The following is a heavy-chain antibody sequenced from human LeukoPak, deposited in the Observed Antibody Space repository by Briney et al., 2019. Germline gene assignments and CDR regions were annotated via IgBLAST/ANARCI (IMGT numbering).Heavy chain of an antibody. D-gene: IGHD2-2*01. CDR2: INPNSGGT. V-gene: IGHV1-2*02. Sequence: ASVKVSCKASGYTFTGYYMHWVRQAPGQGLEWMGWINPNSGGTNYAQKLQGRVTMTTDTSTSTAYMELRSLRSDDTAVYYCARDVGLAGYDVYYYYMDVWGKGTTVTISS. CDR3: ARDVGLAGYDVYYYYMDV. J-gene: IGHJ6*03. CDR1: GYTFTGYY.